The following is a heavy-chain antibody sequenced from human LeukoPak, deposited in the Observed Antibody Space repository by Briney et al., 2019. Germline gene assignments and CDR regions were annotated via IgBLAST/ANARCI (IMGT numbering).Heavy chain of an antibody. Sequence: VASVKVSCKASGGTFSSYAISWVRQAPGQGLEWMGGIIPIFGTANYAQKFQGRVTITTDESTSTAYMELSSLRSEDTAVYYCARGDSSGYPPAYYWGQGTLVTVSS. CDR1: GGTFSSYA. CDR2: IIPIFGTA. CDR3: ARGDSSGYPPAYY. V-gene: IGHV1-69*05. J-gene: IGHJ4*02. D-gene: IGHD3-22*01.